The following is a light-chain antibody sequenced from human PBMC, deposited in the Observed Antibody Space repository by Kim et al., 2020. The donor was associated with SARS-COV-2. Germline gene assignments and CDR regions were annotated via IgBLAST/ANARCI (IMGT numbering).Light chain of an antibody. CDR1: SLRSYY. CDR2: GKN. J-gene: IGLJ3*02. V-gene: IGLV3-19*01. Sequence: ALGHAVRITCQGDSLRSYYASWYQQKPGQGPVIVIYGKNHRPSGIPDRFSGSSSGNTASLTITGAQAEDEADYYCNSRDSSGNHLVFGGGTQRTVL. CDR3: NSRDSSGNHLV.